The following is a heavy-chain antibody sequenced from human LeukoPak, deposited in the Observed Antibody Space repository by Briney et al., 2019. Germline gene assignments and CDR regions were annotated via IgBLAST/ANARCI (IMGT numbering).Heavy chain of an antibody. D-gene: IGHD6-6*01. J-gene: IGHJ6*02. CDR2: ISYDGDVK. Sequence: GRSLRLSCAASGFSFRDFGMHWVRQAPGKGLEWVAVISYDGDVKYYSDSVKGRFTISRDNSNNTVLLHLNSLRADDTAVYYCAKAVLSIHFYYGMDVWGQGPRSPSP. CDR1: GFSFRDFG. CDR3: AKAVLSIHFYYGMDV. V-gene: IGHV3-30*18.